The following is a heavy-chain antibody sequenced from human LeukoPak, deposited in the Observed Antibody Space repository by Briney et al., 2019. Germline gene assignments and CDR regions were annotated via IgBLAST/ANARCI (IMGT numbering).Heavy chain of an antibody. Sequence: ASVKVSCKASGYTFTDYYMHWVRQAPGQGFEWMGWINPNDGDTNYAQKFQGRVTMTRDTSISTAHMEVSRLRSDDTAVYYCARDRVVVVAATPNGNWFDPWGQGTLVTVSS. V-gene: IGHV1-2*02. CDR2: INPNDGDT. D-gene: IGHD2-15*01. CDR3: ARDRVVVVAATPNGNWFDP. CDR1: GYTFTDYY. J-gene: IGHJ5*02.